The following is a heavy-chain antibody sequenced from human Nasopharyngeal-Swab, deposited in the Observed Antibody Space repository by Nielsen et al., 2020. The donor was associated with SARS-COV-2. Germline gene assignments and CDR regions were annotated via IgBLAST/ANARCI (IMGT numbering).Heavy chain of an antibody. CDR1: GYTFTGYY. CDR3: ARVRADRYSSSWDFDY. D-gene: IGHD6-13*01. CDR2: INPNSGGT. Sequence: ASVKVSCKASGYTFTGYYMHWVRQAPGQELEWMGWINPNSGGTNYAQKFQGRVTMTRDTSISTAYMELSRLRSDDTAVYYCARVRADRYSSSWDFDYWGQGTLVTVSS. J-gene: IGHJ4*02. V-gene: IGHV1-2*02.